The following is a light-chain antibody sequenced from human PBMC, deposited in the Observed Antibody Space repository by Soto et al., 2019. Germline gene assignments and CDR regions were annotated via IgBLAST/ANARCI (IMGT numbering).Light chain of an antibody. J-gene: IGLJ3*02. Sequence: QSVLTQPASVSGSPGQSVTISCTGISRDVGAYNFVSWYQQHPGRAPQLIIFDIADRPSGVSSRFSGSRSGSTASLTISGLQAEDEVDYYCSSYTTINNLWVFGGGTKLTVL. CDR1: SRDVGAYNF. CDR2: DIA. CDR3: SSYTTINNLWV. V-gene: IGLV2-14*03.